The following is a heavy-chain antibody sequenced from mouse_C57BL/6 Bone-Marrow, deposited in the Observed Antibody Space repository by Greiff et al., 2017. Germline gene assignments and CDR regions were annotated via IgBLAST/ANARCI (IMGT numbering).Heavy chain of an antibody. CDR3: AGYYCGSSAYWYFDV. CDR1: GFTFSSYA. Sequence: EVKLMESGGGLVKPGGSLKLSCAASGFTFSSYAMSWVRQTPEKRLEWVATISDGGSYTYYPDNVKGRFTISRDNAKNNLYLQMSHLKSEDTAMYYCAGYYCGSSAYWYFDVWGTGTTVTVSS. J-gene: IGHJ1*03. CDR2: ISDGGSYT. D-gene: IGHD1-1*01. V-gene: IGHV5-4*03.